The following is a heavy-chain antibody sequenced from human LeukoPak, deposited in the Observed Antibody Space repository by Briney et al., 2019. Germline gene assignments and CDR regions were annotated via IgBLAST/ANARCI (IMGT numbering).Heavy chain of an antibody. CDR2: IYYSGST. Sequence: SETLSLTCTVSGGSISSGDYYWSWIRQPPGKGLEWIGYIYYSGSTYYNPSLKSQVTISVDTSKNQFSLKLSSVTAADTAVYYCARSAPDYYDSSGYLAFDIWGQGTMVTVSS. CDR1: GGSISSGDYY. V-gene: IGHV4-30-4*08. CDR3: ARSAPDYYDSSGYLAFDI. J-gene: IGHJ3*02. D-gene: IGHD3-22*01.